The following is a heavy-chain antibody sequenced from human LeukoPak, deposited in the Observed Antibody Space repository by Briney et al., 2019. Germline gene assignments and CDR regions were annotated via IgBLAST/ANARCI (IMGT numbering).Heavy chain of an antibody. V-gene: IGHV3-53*01. CDR1: GFTVSSNY. D-gene: IGHD3-10*01. CDR2: IYSGGDT. Sequence: GGSLRLSCAVSGFTVSSNYMSWVRQAPGKGLEWVSVIYSGGDTYYADSVKGRFTISRDNSKNTLYLQMNSLRAEDTAGYYCASGRGRASDYYYGMDVWGQGTTVTVSS. J-gene: IGHJ6*02. CDR3: ASGRGRASDYYYGMDV.